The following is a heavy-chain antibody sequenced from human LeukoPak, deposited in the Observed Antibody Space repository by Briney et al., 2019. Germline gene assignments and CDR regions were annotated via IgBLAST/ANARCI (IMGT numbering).Heavy chain of an antibody. V-gene: IGHV4-4*07. CDR3: ARDSREENAFNI. Sequence: SETLSLTCTVSGASISCYYWSWIRQPAGKGLEWIGRIYPSGGTSYNPSLKSRVTMSLDTSKNQFSLNLNSVTAADTAVYYCARDSREENAFNIWGQGTMVTVSS. CDR1: GASISCYY. D-gene: IGHD1-26*01. J-gene: IGHJ3*02. CDR2: IYPSGGT.